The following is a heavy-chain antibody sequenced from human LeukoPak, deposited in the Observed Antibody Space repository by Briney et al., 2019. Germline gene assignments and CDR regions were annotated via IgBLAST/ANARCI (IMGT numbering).Heavy chain of an antibody. D-gene: IGHD2-2*01. Sequence: GESLKISCKGSGYSFTNYWIDWVRQMPGKGLEWMGIIYPGDSDTRYSPSFQGQVTVSADKSISPAYLQWSSLKASDTAMYYCARGPYCSTASCLSPYYYYMDVWGKGTTVTVSS. J-gene: IGHJ6*03. CDR3: ARGPYCSTASCLSPYYYYMDV. CDR2: IYPGDSDT. V-gene: IGHV5-51*01. CDR1: GYSFTNYW.